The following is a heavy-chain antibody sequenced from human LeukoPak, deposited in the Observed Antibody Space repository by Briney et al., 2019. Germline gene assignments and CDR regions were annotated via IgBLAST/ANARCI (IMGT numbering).Heavy chain of an antibody. CDR3: ARHSGGYSYAKGVYYYYYMDV. D-gene: IGHD5-18*01. CDR1: GYSFTSYW. CDR2: IYPGDSDT. Sequence: GESLKISCKGSGYSFTSYWIGWVRQMPGKGLEWMGIIYPGDSDTRYSPSFQGQVTISADKSISTAYLQWSSLKASDTAMYYCARHSGGYSYAKGVYYYYYMDVWGKGTTVTVSS. V-gene: IGHV5-51*01. J-gene: IGHJ6*03.